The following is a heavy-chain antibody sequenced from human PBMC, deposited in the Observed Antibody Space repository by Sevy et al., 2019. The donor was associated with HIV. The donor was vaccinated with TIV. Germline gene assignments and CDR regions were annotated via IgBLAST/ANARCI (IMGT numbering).Heavy chain of an antibody. Sequence: SETLSLTCTVSGGSIRINSYYWGWLRQPPGKGLEWIGSIYNTGSTSYNPSIKSRVTVSVDTYKNNFSLRLTSVTAADTAVYYCATPRGTDWYEGAGGYFDLWGRGTLVTVSS. CDR1: GGSIRINSYY. CDR2: IYNTGST. J-gene: IGHJ2*01. V-gene: IGHV4-39*02. CDR3: ATPRGTDWYEGAGGYFDL. D-gene: IGHD6-19*01.